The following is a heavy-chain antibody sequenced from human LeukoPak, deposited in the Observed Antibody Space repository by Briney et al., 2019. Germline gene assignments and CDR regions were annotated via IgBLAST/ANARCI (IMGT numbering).Heavy chain of an antibody. CDR1: GYTFTSYG. J-gene: IGHJ4*02. D-gene: IGHD3-22*01. V-gene: IGHV1-18*01. Sequence: ASVTVSCKASGYTFTSYGISWVRQPPGQGREWMGWISAYNGNTNYAQKLQGRVTMTTDTSTSTAYMELRSLRSDDTAVYYCARDPVDYYESSGLPYYFDYWGQGTLVTVSS. CDR3: ARDPVDYYESSGLPYYFDY. CDR2: ISAYNGNT.